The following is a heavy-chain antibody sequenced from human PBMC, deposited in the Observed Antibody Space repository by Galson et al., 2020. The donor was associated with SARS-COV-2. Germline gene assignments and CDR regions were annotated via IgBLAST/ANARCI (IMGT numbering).Heavy chain of an antibody. J-gene: IGHJ6*03. CDR3: ARGGKGVINISYYYYMDV. Sequence: SETLSLTCAVYGGSFSGYSWSWIRQAPGKGLEWIGEINLSGNTNYKPSLKSRVTISLDTSKKQFSLRLSSVTATDTAVYYCARGGKGVINISYYYYMDVWGKGTTVTISS. CDR2: INLSGNT. CDR1: GGSFSGYS. V-gene: IGHV4-34*01. D-gene: IGHD3-10*01.